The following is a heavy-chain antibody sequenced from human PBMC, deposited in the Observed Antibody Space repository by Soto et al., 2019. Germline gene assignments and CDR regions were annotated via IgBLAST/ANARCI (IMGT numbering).Heavy chain of an antibody. CDR2: MNPNSGNT. D-gene: IGHD6-19*01. CDR1: GYTFTSYD. V-gene: IGHV1-8*01. J-gene: IGHJ4*02. CDR3: ARAVGDPLYYLDY. Sequence: ASVKVSCKASGYTFTSYDINWVRQATGQGLEWMGWMNPNSGNTNYNPSLKSRVTISGDTSKNQFSLRLSSVTAADTAVYYCARAVGDPLYYLDYWGQGTLVTVSS.